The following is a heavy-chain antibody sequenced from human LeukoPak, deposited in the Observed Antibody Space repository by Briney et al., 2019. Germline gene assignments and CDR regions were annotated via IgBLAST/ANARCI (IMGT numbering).Heavy chain of an antibody. CDR3: AKLSDY. CDR1: VFAFRNAW. J-gene: IGHJ4*02. D-gene: IGHD2/OR15-2a*01. CDR2: ISISGGTT. Sequence: GGSLRLSCRASVFAFRNAWMNWVRQAPGKGLEWVSTISISGGTTYYADSVKGRFTISRDNSKNTLYLQMNSLRAEDTAVYYCAKLSDYWGQGTLVTVSS. V-gene: IGHV3-23*01.